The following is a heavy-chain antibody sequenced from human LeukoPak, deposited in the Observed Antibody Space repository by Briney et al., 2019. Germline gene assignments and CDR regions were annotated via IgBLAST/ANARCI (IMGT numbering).Heavy chain of an antibody. D-gene: IGHD6-19*01. J-gene: IGHJ5*02. V-gene: IGHV1-18*01. CDR1: GYTFTSYG. CDR2: ISAYNGNT. CDR3: ARGALSSGSPPDRLNNWFDP. Sequence: ASVKVSCKASGYTFTSYGISWVRQAPGQGLEWMGWISAYNGNTNYAQKLQGRVTMTTDTSTSTAYMELRSLRSDDTAVYYCARGALSSGSPPDRLNNWFDPWGQGTLVTVSS.